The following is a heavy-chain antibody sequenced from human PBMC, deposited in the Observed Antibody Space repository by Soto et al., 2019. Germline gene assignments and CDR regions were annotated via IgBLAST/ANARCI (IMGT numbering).Heavy chain of an antibody. CDR1: GFTVSNYY. Sequence: EVQLVETGGGLIQPGESLRLSCAASGFTVSNYYMNWVRLVPEKGLEWVSVIYSSGPTFYADSVRGRFTISRDNSKNTLYLQMHSLRVEDTAVYYCARAFGGTYDYWGQGTLVTVSS. CDR2: IYSSGPT. D-gene: IGHD3-3*01. J-gene: IGHJ4*02. CDR3: ARAFGGTYDY. V-gene: IGHV3-53*02.